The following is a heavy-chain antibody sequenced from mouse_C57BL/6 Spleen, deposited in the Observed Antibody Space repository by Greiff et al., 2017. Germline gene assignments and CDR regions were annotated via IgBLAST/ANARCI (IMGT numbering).Heavy chain of an antibody. CDR2: IYPGDGDT. CDR3: ARDYSNYVGAMDY. V-gene: IGHV1-82*01. CDR1: GYAFSSSW. J-gene: IGHJ4*01. Sequence: VQLQQSGPELVKPGASVKISCKASGYAFSSSWMNWVKQRPGQGLEWIGRIYPGDGDTTYNGKFKGKATLTADKSSSTAYMQLSSLTSEDAAVYFCARDYSNYVGAMDYWGQGTSVTVSS. D-gene: IGHD2-5*01.